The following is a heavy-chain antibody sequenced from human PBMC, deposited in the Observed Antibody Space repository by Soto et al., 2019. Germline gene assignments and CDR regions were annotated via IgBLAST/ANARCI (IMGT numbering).Heavy chain of an antibody. Sequence: SVKVSCKASGGTFSSYAISWVRQAPGQGLEWMGGIIPIFGTANYAQKFQGRVTITADESTSTAYMELSSLRSEDTAVYYCARTRRDGYNMVPSDYWGQGTLVTVSS. CDR3: ARTRRDGYNMVPSDY. V-gene: IGHV1-69*13. J-gene: IGHJ4*02. CDR1: GGTFSSYA. CDR2: IIPIFGTA. D-gene: IGHD3-10*01.